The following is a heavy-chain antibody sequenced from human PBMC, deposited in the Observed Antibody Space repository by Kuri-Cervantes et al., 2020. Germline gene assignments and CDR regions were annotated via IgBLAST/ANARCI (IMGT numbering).Heavy chain of an antibody. V-gene: IGHV3-9*01. Sequence: GGSLRLSCVASGFTFDDYAMHWVRQAPGKGLEWVSGISWNSGSIGYADSVKGRFTISRDNAKNSLYLQMNSLRAEDTAVYYCAREYYDYVWGSYRRQTYFDYWGQGTLVTVSS. CDR2: ISWNSGSI. D-gene: IGHD3-16*02. CDR1: GFTFDDYA. CDR3: AREYYDYVWGSYRRQTYFDY. J-gene: IGHJ4*02.